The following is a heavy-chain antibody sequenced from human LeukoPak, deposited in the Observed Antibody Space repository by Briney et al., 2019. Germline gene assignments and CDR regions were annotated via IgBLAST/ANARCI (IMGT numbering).Heavy chain of an antibody. D-gene: IGHD3-22*01. Sequence: KPGGSLRLSCAASGFTFSNYNLIWVRQAPGKGLEWVSSISSSSSYIYYADSVKGRFSISRDNAKNSLYLQMNSLRAEDTAVYYCARAPYYYDTTGDPKDWYFDLWGRGTLVTVSS. J-gene: IGHJ2*01. CDR3: ARAPYYYDTTGDPKDWYFDL. CDR2: ISSSSSYI. CDR1: GFTFSNYN. V-gene: IGHV3-21*01.